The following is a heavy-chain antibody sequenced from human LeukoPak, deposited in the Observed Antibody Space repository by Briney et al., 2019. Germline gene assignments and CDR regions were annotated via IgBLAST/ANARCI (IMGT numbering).Heavy chain of an antibody. CDR3: ARARDSSGYCFDY. CDR1: GGSISSYY. J-gene: IGHJ4*02. V-gene: IGHV4-59*01. Sequence: PSETLSLTCTVSGGSISSYYWSWIRQPPGKGPEWIGYIYYSGSTNYNPSLKSRVTISVDTSKNQFSLKLSSVTAADTAVYYCARARDSSGYCFDYWGQGTLVTVSS. CDR2: IYYSGST. D-gene: IGHD3-22*01.